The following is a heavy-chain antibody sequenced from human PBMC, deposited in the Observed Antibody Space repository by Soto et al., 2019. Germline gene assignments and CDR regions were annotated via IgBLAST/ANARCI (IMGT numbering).Heavy chain of an antibody. D-gene: IGHD5-18*01. V-gene: IGHV3-23*01. CDR1: GFTFRFYA. CDR3: AKPLGLLRRAMAQGSDY. Sequence: PGGSLRLCCAASGFTFRFYAMSWVRQAPGRGLEWVSGIGGSGDSTYYADPVKGRFTISRDNSKNTLHLQMNSLRADDTAVYYCAKPLGLLRRAMAQGSDYWGQGTLVTVSS. J-gene: IGHJ4*02. CDR2: IGGSGDST.